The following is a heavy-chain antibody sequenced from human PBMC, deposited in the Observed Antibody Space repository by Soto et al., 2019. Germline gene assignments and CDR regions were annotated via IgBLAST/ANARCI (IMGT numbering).Heavy chain of an antibody. CDR2: INWNSGSI. Sequence: LRLSCAASGFTFDDYAMHWVRQVPGKGLEWVSGINWNSGSIGYGDSVKGRFAISRDNAKNSLHLQMNSLSAEDTAFYYCVKDESINWYSGHFRHWGQGTLVTVS. J-gene: IGHJ1*01. D-gene: IGHD6-13*01. CDR1: GFTFDDYA. CDR3: VKDESINWYSGHFRH. V-gene: IGHV3-9*01.